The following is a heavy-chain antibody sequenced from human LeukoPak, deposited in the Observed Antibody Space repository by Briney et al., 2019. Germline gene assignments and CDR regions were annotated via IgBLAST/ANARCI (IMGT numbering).Heavy chain of an antibody. Sequence: PGRSLRLSCEASGFTFSSHAIHWVRQAPGKGLMWVSRIKSGGSSTSYADSVKGRFTISRDNAKSTLNLQMNSLGAEDTAVYYCARAGYDSNGLDFWGQGTLVTVSS. D-gene: IGHD3-3*01. CDR1: GFTFSSHA. CDR3: ARAGYDSNGLDF. V-gene: IGHV3-74*01. CDR2: IKSGGSST. J-gene: IGHJ4*02.